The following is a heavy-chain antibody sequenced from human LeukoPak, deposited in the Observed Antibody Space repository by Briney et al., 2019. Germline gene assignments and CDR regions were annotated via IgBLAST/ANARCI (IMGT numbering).Heavy chain of an antibody. CDR3: ARDISEYSSAWYVGGY. CDR1: GYTFTSYG. Sequence: ASVKVSCKASGYTFTSYGISWVRQAPGQGLGWMGWISAYNGNTNYAQKLQGRVTMTTDTSTSTAYMELRSLRSDDTAVYYCARDISEYSSAWYVGGYWGQGTLVTVSS. CDR2: ISAYNGNT. J-gene: IGHJ4*02. D-gene: IGHD6-19*01. V-gene: IGHV1-18*01.